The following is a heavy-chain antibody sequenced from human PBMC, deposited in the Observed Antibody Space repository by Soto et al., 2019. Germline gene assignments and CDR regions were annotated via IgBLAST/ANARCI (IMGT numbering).Heavy chain of an antibody. D-gene: IGHD3-9*01. Sequence: ASVKVSCKASGYTFTGYYMHWVRQAPGQGLEWIGWINPNSGNTGYAQKFQGRVTLTRNTSISTAYMELSSLRSEDTAVYYCARYRTISPVAFDIWGQGTMVTVSS. V-gene: IGHV1-8*02. CDR2: INPNSGNT. CDR1: GYTFTGYY. J-gene: IGHJ3*02. CDR3: ARYRTISPVAFDI.